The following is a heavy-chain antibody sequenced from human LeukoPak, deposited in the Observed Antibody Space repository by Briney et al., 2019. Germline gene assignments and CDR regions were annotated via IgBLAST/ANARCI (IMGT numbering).Heavy chain of an antibody. D-gene: IGHD2-2*01. CDR2: IYYSGST. V-gene: IGHV4-59*08. Sequence: PSETLSLTCAVYGGSFSGYYWSWIRQPPGKGLEWIGYIYYSGSTNYNPSLKSRVTMPVDTSKNQFSLKLSSVTAADTAVYYCARSPRAYCSSTSCYAGHFDSWGQGTLVTVSS. CDR1: GGSFSGYY. J-gene: IGHJ4*02. CDR3: ARSPRAYCSSTSCYAGHFDS.